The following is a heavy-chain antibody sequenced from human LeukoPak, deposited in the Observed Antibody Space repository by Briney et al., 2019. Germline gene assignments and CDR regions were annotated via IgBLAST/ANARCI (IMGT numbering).Heavy chain of an antibody. V-gene: IGHV4-38-2*01. CDR2: IYHSGST. Sequence: SETLSLTCAVSGYSISSGYYWGWIRQPPGKGLEWIGSIYHSGSTYYNPSLKSRVTISVDTSKNQFSLKLSSVTAADTAVYYCASSRDGYTRTGFDYWGQGTLVTVSS. D-gene: IGHD5-24*01. J-gene: IGHJ4*02. CDR3: ASSRDGYTRTGFDY. CDR1: GYSISSGYY.